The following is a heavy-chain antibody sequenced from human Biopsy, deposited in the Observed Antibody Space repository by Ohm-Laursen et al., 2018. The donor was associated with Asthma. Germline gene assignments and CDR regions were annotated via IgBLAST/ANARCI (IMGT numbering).Heavy chain of an antibody. D-gene: IGHD5-18*01. Sequence: SVKVSCKISGYSLTDLSMHWVRQAPGQGLEWMGGHDHEEGGTVNARRFQGRVTMTEDTSTDTAYMELSSLSSDDTAVYYCASDFPKDYVRYSFQFWGQGTLVTDSS. J-gene: IGHJ4*02. CDR1: GYSLTDLS. CDR3: ASDFPKDYVRYSFQF. CDR2: HDHEEGGT. V-gene: IGHV1-24*01.